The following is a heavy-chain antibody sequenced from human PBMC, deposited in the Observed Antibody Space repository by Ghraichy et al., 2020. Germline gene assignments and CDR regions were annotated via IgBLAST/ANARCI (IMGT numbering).Heavy chain of an antibody. CDR1: GYFISSGYY. D-gene: IGHD6-13*01. CDR2: IDHSGSN. Sequence: GSLRLSCTVSGYFISSGYYWGWIRQPPGKGLEWIGSIDHSGSNYYNPSLKSRVTISLDTSKNQFSLKLRSVTAADTAVYYCARSGAAGRYYYYYGMDVWGQGTTVTGSS. J-gene: IGHJ6*02. CDR3: ARSGAAGRYYYYYGMDV. V-gene: IGHV4-38-2*02.